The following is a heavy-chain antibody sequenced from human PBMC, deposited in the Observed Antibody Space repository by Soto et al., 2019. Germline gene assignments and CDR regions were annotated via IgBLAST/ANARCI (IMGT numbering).Heavy chain of an antibody. CDR3: ATDPAGYLQPLGAFNI. D-gene: IGHD2-15*01. V-gene: IGHV3-53*05. CDR2: LYRENSA. CDR1: GFSITYKY. J-gene: IGHJ3*02. Sequence: GGSLRLSCVAAGFSITYKYMTWVRQAPGKGLEWVSVLYRENSAYYTDSVKGRFTASRDDTTNTLYLQVNPLRPEDTAIYYCATDPAGYLQPLGAFNIWGQGTMVTV.